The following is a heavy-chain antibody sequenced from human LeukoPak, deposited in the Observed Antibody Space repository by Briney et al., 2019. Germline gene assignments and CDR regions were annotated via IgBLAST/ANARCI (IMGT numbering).Heavy chain of an antibody. CDR3: ARDPYYYDSSGSHRGYAFDI. Sequence: SETLSLTCTVSGGSVSSGSYYWSWIRQPPGKGLEWIGYIYYSGSTNYNPSLKSRVTISVDTSKNQFSLKLSSVTAADTAVYYCARDPYYYDSSGSHRGYAFDIWGQGTMVTVSS. V-gene: IGHV4-61*01. CDR1: GGSVSSGSYY. D-gene: IGHD3-22*01. J-gene: IGHJ3*02. CDR2: IYYSGST.